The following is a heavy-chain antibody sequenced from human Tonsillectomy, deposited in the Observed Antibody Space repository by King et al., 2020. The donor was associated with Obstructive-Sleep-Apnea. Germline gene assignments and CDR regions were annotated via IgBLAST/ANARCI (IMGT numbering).Heavy chain of an antibody. Sequence: VQLVESGAEVKKPGASVKVSCKASGYIFINYYMHWVRQAPGQGLEWMGIINPSGVSGSYAEKFQGRVTMTRDTSTSTVYMELSSLRSEDTAVYYCTRGGGDIMLTYYWGQGTLVTVSS. CDR2: INPSGVSG. V-gene: IGHV1-46*01. CDR1: GYIFINYY. D-gene: IGHD2-21*02. CDR3: TRGGGDIMLTYY. J-gene: IGHJ4*02.